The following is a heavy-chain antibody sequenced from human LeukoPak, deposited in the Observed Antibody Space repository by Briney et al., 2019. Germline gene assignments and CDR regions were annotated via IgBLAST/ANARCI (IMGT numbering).Heavy chain of an antibody. CDR3: ATPPVYSGPAPFDF. D-gene: IGHD2-15*01. Sequence: GGSLRLSCAASGFPFSFTNAGLNWVRQAQGKGLNGVGNFKGKSEGETTDFAAPVQGRFTISRDDSKNTVYLQMNSLKTEDTAVYYCATPPVYSGPAPFDFWGQGTVVTVSS. V-gene: IGHV3-15*01. J-gene: IGHJ4*02. CDR2: FKGKSEGETT. CDR1: GFPFSFTNAG.